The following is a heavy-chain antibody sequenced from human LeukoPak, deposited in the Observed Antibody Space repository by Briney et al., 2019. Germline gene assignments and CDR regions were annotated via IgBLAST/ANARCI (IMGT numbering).Heavy chain of an antibody. CDR3: ARRIAAAGTHFDY. Sequence: SETLSLTCAVSGGSVNGSEWWNWVRQPPGKGLEWIAEIYHSGSANYNPSLKSRVAISVDKSKNQFSLKLSSVTAADTAVYYCARRIAAAGTHFDYWGQGTLVTVSS. CDR1: GGSVNGSEW. CDR2: IYHSGSA. J-gene: IGHJ4*02. V-gene: IGHV4-4*02. D-gene: IGHD6-13*01.